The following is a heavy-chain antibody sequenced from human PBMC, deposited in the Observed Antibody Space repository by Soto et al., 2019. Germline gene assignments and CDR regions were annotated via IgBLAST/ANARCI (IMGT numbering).Heavy chain of an antibody. V-gene: IGHV4-28*01. Sequence: QVQLPGVGPGPVEPSDTLSLPRAVSGFSLSSSNLWGLIRQAPGKGLEWIGYIYYSGTTYYNPSPKSRVTMSVDTSKNQFSLKLTSVTAVDTAVYYCARREIQGPIDYWGQGTLVTVSS. D-gene: IGHD1-26*01. CDR2: IYYSGTT. CDR3: ARREIQGPIDY. J-gene: IGHJ4*02. CDR1: GFSLSSSNL.